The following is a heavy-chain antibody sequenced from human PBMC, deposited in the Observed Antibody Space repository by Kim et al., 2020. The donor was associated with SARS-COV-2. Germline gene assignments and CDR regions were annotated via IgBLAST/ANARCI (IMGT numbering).Heavy chain of an antibody. V-gene: IGHV1-3*01. D-gene: IGHD3-10*01. Sequence: ASVKVSCKASGYTFTSYAMHLVRHAPGQRLEWMGWINAGNGNTKYSQKFQGRVTITRDTSASTAYMELSSLRSEDTAVYYCASAGRSRFGELFGGYYYYGMDVWGQGTTVTVSS. CDR3: ASAGRSRFGELFGGYYYYGMDV. CDR2: INAGNGNT. J-gene: IGHJ6*02. CDR1: GYTFTSYA.